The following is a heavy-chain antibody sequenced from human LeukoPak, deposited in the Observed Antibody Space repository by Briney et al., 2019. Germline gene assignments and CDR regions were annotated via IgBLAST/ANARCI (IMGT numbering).Heavy chain of an antibody. D-gene: IGHD3-3*01. Sequence: GGSLRLSCAASGFTFSSYAMHWVRQAPGKGLEWVAVISYDGSNKYYADSVKGRFTISRDNSKNTLYLQMNRLRAEDTAVYYCARGTVLRFLEWLLYTDYWGQGTLVTVSS. CDR1: GFTFSSYA. J-gene: IGHJ4*02. V-gene: IGHV3-30*01. CDR2: ISYDGSNK. CDR3: ARGTVLRFLEWLLYTDY.